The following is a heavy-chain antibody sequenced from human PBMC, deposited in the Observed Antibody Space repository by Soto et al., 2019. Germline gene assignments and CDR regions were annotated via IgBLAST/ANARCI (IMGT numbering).Heavy chain of an antibody. V-gene: IGHV3-30*18. J-gene: IGHJ6*02. CDR1: GFTFSSYG. Sequence: PGGSLRLSCAASGFTFSSYGMHWVRQAPGKGLEWVAVISYDGSNKYYADSVKGRFTISRDNSKNTLYLQMNSLRAEDTAVYYCAKGSTPPEPRAYYYYYGMDVWGQGTTVTVSS. D-gene: IGHD1-1*01. CDR3: AKGSTPPEPRAYYYYYGMDV. CDR2: ISYDGSNK.